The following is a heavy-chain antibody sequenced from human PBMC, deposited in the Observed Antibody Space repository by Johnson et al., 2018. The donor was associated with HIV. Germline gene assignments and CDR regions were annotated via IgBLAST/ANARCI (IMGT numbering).Heavy chain of an antibody. D-gene: IGHD7-27*01. CDR3: AKSPLGRLREGAFDI. Sequence: QVQLVESGGGVVQPGGSPRLSCAASGLTFSRYWMHWVRQAPGKGLEWVSGIGNAGDTYYPASVKGRFTISRHNSKNTLYLQMNSLRAEDTAVYYCAKSPLGRLREGAFDIWGQGTMVTVSS. V-gene: IGHV3-NL1*01. J-gene: IGHJ3*02. CDR2: IGNAGDT. CDR1: GLTFSRYW.